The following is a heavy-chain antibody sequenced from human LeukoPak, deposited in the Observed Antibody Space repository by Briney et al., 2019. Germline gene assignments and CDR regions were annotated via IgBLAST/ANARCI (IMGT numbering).Heavy chain of an antibody. Sequence: ASVKVSCKASGYTFTTYYMLWVRQAPGQGLEWMGIINPSGGSTSYAQKFQGRVTMTRDTSTSTVYMELSSLRSEDTAVYYCATSNYQLPDVGRDAFDIWGQGTMVTVSS. D-gene: IGHD2-2*01. CDR1: GYTFTTYY. J-gene: IGHJ3*02. V-gene: IGHV1-46*01. CDR3: ATSNYQLPDVGRDAFDI. CDR2: INPSGGST.